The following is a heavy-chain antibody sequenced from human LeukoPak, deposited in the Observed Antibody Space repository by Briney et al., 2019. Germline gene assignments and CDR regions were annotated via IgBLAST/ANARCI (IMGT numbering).Heavy chain of an antibody. Sequence: KPGGSLRLSCAASGFTFSSYAMSWVRQAPGKGLEWVSAISGSGGSTYYADSVKGRFTISRDNSKNTLYLQMNGLRAEDTAVYYCANGDPYGDYTLGYFDYWGQGTQATVSS. D-gene: IGHD4-17*01. CDR3: ANGDPYGDYTLGYFDY. J-gene: IGHJ4*02. V-gene: IGHV3-23*01. CDR1: GFTFSSYA. CDR2: ISGSGGST.